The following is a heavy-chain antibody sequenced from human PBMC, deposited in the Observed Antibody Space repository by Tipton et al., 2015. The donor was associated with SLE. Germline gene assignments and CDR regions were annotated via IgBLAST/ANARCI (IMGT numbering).Heavy chain of an antibody. CDR2: MRGSASGI. Sequence: GSLRLSCVASGFSFSDSYMGWIRQAPGRGLEWVSYMRGSASGIYYADSVQGRFTISRDDAKNSLYLQMNSLRAEDTAVYFCARGSRRVDVWGKGTTVTVSS. J-gene: IGHJ6*04. CDR1: GFSFSDSY. D-gene: IGHD5/OR15-5a*01. CDR3: ARGSRRVDV. V-gene: IGHV3-11*01.